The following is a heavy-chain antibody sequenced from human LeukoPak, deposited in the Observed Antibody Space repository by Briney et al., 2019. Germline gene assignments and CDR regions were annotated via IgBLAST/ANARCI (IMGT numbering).Heavy chain of an antibody. D-gene: IGHD1-26*01. CDR1: GFTFSSYW. CDR3: ARVYSGSLRYFDY. V-gene: IGHV3-7*01. CDR2: IKQDGSEK. J-gene: IGHJ4*02. Sequence: GGSLRLSCAASGFTFSSYWMSWVRQAPGKGLEWVANIKQDGSEKYYVDSVKGRFTISRDNAKNSLYLQMNSLRAEDTAVYYCARVYSGSLRYFDYWGQGTLVTVSS.